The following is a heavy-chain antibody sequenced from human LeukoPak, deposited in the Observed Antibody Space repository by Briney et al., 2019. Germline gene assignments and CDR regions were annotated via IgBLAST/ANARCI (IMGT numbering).Heavy chain of an antibody. CDR1: GFTFSSYW. J-gene: IGHJ6*02. D-gene: IGHD3-10*01. CDR2: IKQDGSEK. V-gene: IGHV3-7*01. Sequence: GGSLRLSCAASGFTFSSYWMSWVRQAPGKGLEWVANIKQDGSEKYYVDSVKGRFTISRDSAKNSLYLQMSSLRAEDTAVYYCARDLWFGELSVYYYGMDVWGQGTTVTVSS. CDR3: ARDLWFGELSVYYYGMDV.